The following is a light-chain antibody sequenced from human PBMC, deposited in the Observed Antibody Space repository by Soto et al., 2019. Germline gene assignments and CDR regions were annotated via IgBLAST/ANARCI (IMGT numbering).Light chain of an antibody. Sequence: EIVLTQSPGTLSLSPGERATLSCRASQSVSSSYLAWYQQKPGQAPRLLIYGASNRATGIPDRFSGSGSGTDFTLTINRLEPEDAAIYYCQQYSSAPWTFGRGTKVDIK. V-gene: IGKV3-20*01. CDR2: GAS. J-gene: IGKJ1*01. CDR3: QQYSSAPWT. CDR1: QSVSSSY.